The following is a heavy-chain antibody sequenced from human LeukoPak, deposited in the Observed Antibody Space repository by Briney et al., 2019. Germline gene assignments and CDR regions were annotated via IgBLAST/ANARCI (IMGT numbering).Heavy chain of an antibody. CDR2: INDNGTT. CDR1: GGSFSGYY. V-gene: IGHV4-34*01. Sequence: PAETLSLTCAVYGGSFSGYYMSWIRQPPGKGLEWIGEINDNGTTNYNPSLKSRVTISVDTSKNQFSLKMSSVTAADTAVYYCARGAGAALRWKHYYYYIDIGGEGTTVTVSS. CDR3: ARGAGAALRWKHYYYYIDI. D-gene: IGHD6-6*01. J-gene: IGHJ6*03.